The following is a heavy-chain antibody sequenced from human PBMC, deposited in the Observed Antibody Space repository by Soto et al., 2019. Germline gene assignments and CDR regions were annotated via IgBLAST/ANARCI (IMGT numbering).Heavy chain of an antibody. CDR2: IYPSGST. D-gene: IGHD6-13*01. J-gene: IGHJ3*02. CDR3: ARQQNSVDAFDI. CDR1: EDSRIIGDC. Sequence: LTCSVAEDSRIIGDCWALIRKPPGKGLEWIGSIYPSGSTDYNPSLKSRVTISIDTSKNQFSLKLTSVTATDTAVYYCARQQNSVDAFDIWGQGIMVTVSS. V-gene: IGHV4-38-2*02.